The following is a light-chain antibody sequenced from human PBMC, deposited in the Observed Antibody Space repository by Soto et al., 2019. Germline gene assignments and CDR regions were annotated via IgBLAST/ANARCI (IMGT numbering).Light chain of an antibody. CDR2: EVS. CDR1: SSDVGSYNR. V-gene: IGLV2-18*02. Sequence: QSALTQPPSVSGSPGQSVTISCTGTSSDVGSYNRVSWYQQPPGTAPKLMIYEVSNRPSGVPDRFSGSKSGNTASLTISGLQAEDEADYYCSSYTSSSPHYVFVTGTKVTVL. J-gene: IGLJ1*01. CDR3: SSYTSSSPHYV.